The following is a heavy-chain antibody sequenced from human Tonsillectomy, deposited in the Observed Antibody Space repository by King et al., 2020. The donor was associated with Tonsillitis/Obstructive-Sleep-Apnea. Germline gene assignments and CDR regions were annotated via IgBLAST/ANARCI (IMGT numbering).Heavy chain of an antibody. CDR1: GYSFTSYW. CDR3: ARHYGDYYYYYYIDV. J-gene: IGHJ6*03. V-gene: IGHV5-51*01. CDR2: IYPGDSDT. D-gene: IGHD4-17*01. Sequence: VQLVESGAEVKKPGESLKLSCKGSGYSFTSYWIGWVRQMPGKGLEWMGIIYPGDSDTRYSPSFQGQVTISADKSISTAYLQWSSLKASDTAVYYCARHYGDYYYYYYIDVWGKGTTVTVSS.